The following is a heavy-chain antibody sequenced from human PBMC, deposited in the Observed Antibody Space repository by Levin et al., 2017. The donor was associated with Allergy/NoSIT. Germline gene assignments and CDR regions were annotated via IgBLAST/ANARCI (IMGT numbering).Heavy chain of an antibody. Sequence: GESLKISCVGSGFDFNNFGMHWVRQAPGKGLEWVAVISYHGQSRFYVDSVEGRFTISRDNSKNTLYLQMDNLREEDTAVYYCTKVSRWRLLLDYFEHWGQGTVVTVSS. CDR2: ISYHGQSR. V-gene: IGHV3-33*05. CDR1: GFDFNNFG. J-gene: IGHJ4*02. CDR3: TKVSRWRLLLDYFEH. D-gene: IGHD2-21*01.